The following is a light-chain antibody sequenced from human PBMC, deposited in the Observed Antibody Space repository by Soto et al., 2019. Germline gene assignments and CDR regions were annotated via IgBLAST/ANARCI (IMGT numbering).Light chain of an antibody. CDR1: SSDIGGYNY. V-gene: IGLV2-14*01. CDR3: SSYTSSRNYV. CDR2: DVS. Sequence: QSALTQPASVSGSPGQSITISCTGTSSDIGGYNYVSWYQQHPGKAPKLMIYDVSNRPSGVSNRFSGSKSGYTASLTISGLQAEDEADYYCSSYTSSRNYVFGTGTKVTVL. J-gene: IGLJ1*01.